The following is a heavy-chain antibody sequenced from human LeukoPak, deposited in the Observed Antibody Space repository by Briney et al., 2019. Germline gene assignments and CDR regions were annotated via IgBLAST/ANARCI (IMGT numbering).Heavy chain of an antibody. CDR3: ARQEKGGYGMATTLDY. V-gene: IGHV4-59*08. CDR1: GGSISSYY. J-gene: IGHJ4*02. Sequence: SETLSLTCTVSGGSISSYYWSWIRQPPGKGLEWIGYIYYSGSTNYNPSLKSRVTISVDTSKNQFSLKLSSVTAADTAVYYCARQEKGGYGMATTLDYWGQGTLVTVSS. D-gene: IGHD5-12*01. CDR2: IYYSGST.